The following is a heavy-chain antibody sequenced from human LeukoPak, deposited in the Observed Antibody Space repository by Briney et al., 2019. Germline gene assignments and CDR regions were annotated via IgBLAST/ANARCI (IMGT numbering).Heavy chain of an antibody. D-gene: IGHD2-2*01. CDR1: GGSFSGYY. CDR2: ISGSGGST. Sequence: PSETLSLTCAVYGGSFSGYYWSWVRQAPGKGLEWVSAISGSGGSTYYADSVKGRFTISRDNSKNTLYLQMNSLRAEDTAVHYCAKDSVARRYCSSTSCSAADYWGQGTLVTVSS. J-gene: IGHJ4*02. V-gene: IGHV3-23*01. CDR3: AKDSVARRYCSSTSCSAADY.